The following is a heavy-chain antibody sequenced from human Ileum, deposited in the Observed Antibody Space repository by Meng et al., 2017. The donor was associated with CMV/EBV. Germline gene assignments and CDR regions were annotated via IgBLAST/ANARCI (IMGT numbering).Heavy chain of an antibody. CDR2: IKPDGSEK. Sequence: GESLKISCAASGFTFSDYWMTWVRQAPGKGLEWVANIKPDGSEKYYLDSVKGRFTISRDNAKNSLYLQMNSLRAEDTAVYFCARKPPDYWGQGTLVTVSS. V-gene: IGHV3-7*01. CDR1: GFTFSDYW. J-gene: IGHJ4*02. CDR3: ARKPPDY.